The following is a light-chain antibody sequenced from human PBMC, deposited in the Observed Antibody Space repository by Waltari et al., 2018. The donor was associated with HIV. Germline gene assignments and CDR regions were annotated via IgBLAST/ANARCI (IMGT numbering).Light chain of an antibody. CDR3: QQYNNWPLA. CDR2: GAS. J-gene: IGKJ4*01. Sequence: EIMMTQSPATLSVSPGARATLSCRASQSVSTNLAWYQQKPGQAPRLLIYGASTRANGIPARFSGSGSGTDFTLTISSLQSEDSVTYYCQQYNNWPLAFGGGTKVEIK. CDR1: QSVSTN. V-gene: IGKV3-15*01.